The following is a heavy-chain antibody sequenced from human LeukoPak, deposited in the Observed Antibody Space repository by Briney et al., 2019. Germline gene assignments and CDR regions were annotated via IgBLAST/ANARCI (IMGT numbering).Heavy chain of an antibody. CDR1: GYTFTHYA. D-gene: IGHD3-16*01. CDR2: INTNTGNP. V-gene: IGHV7-4-1*02. J-gene: IGHJ6*03. CDR3: ARGGRTVPDYDYVWGSYEVYYYYYMDV. Sequence: ASVKVSCKASGYTFTHYAITWVRQAPGQGLEWMGWINTNTGNPTYAQGFTGQFVFSLDTSFSTAYLQISSLKAEDTAVYYCARGGRTVPDYDYVWGSYEVYYYYYMDVWGKGTTVTVSS.